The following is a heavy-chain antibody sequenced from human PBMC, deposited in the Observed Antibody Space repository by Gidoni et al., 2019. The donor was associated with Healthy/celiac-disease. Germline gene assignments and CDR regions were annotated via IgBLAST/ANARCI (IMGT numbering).Heavy chain of an antibody. CDR3: ARDRDYYGSGASFDY. CDR1: GFTFSSYS. J-gene: IGHJ4*02. D-gene: IGHD3-10*01. CDR2: ISSSSSTI. V-gene: IGHV3-48*02. Sequence: EVQLVESGGGLVQPGGSMRRSCAASGFTFSSYSMKWFRQATGKGLEWVSYISSSSSTIYYADSVKGRFTISRDNAKNSLYLQMNSLRDEDTAVYYCARDRDYYGSGASFDYWGQGTLVTVSS.